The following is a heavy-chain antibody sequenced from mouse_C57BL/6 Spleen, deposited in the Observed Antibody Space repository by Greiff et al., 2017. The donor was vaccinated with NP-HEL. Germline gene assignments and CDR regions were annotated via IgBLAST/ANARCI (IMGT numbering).Heavy chain of an antibody. J-gene: IGHJ3*01. CDR3: APYYYGGAY. D-gene: IGHD1-1*01. Sequence: VMLVESGPELVKPGASVKISCKASGYAFSRSWMNWVKPRPGKGLEWIGRIYPGDGDTNYNGKFKGKATLTADKSSSTAYMQLSSLTSEDSAVYFCAPYYYGGAYWGQGTLVTVSA. V-gene: IGHV1-82*01. CDR2: IYPGDGDT. CDR1: GYAFSRSW.